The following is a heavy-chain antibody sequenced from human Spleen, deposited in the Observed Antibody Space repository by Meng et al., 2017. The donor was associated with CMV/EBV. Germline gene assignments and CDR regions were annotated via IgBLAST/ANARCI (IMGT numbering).Heavy chain of an antibody. CDR1: GGSVSSGNSY. CDR2: ISSSSSYI. D-gene: IGHD2-8*01. V-gene: IGHV3-21*01. Sequence: ETLSLTCTVSGGSVSSGNSYWSWIRQSPGKGLEWVSSISSSSSYIYYADSVKGRFTISRNNAENSLYLQMSSLRAEDTAVYYCARAQVYYFDSWGQGTLVTVSS. J-gene: IGHJ4*02. CDR3: ARAQVYYFDS.